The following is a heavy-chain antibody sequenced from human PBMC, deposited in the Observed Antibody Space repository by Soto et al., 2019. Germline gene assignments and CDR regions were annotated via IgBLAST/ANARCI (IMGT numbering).Heavy chain of an antibody. CDR1: GFIFDSYA. V-gene: IGHV3-23*01. Sequence: EVQVLESGGGLVQPGGSLRLSCTASGFIFDSYAMNWVRQAPGKGLEWVPSISDSGGRTYYADSVKGRFTISRDNSKNTLYLQMNSLRAEDTAVYYCAKDRARSSGSSGWFDPWGQGTLVTVSS. CDR2: ISDSGGRT. J-gene: IGHJ5*02. CDR3: AKDRARSSGSSGWFDP. D-gene: IGHD3-10*01.